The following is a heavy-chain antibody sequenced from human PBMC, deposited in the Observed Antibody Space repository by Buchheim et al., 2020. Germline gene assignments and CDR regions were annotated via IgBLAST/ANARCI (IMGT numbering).Heavy chain of an antibody. CDR1: GFSFSDRY. J-gene: IGHJ4*02. D-gene: IGHD3-22*01. Sequence: EVQVVESGGGLVQPGGSLRLSCAASGFSFSDRYMDWVRQALGKGLEWVGRSRNKANSYTTEYAASVTGRFIISRDDSGNSLYLQMNSLKTEDTAVYYCARGSTSGYSDNWGQGT. CDR3: ARGSTSGYSDN. V-gene: IGHV3-72*01. CDR2: SRNKANSYTT.